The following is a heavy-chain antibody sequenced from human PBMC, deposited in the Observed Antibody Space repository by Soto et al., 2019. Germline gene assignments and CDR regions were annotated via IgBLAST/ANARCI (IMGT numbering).Heavy chain of an antibody. CDR2: ITATDGST. CDR3: VKGLYVWGVTGDY. J-gene: IGHJ4*02. CDR1: GFPFSDYA. V-gene: IGHV3-23*01. Sequence: EVQLLESGGGVAQPGGSLRVSCAASGFPFSDYAMSWVRQAPGKGLEWVSIITATDGSTYYADSVKGRFTISRDDAKNTLHLQMNRLRVEDTAVYYCVKGLYVWGVTGDYWGQGTLVTFSS. D-gene: IGHD3-10*02.